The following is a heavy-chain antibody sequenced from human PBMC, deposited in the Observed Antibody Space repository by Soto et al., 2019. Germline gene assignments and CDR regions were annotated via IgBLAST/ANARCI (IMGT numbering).Heavy chain of an antibody. CDR1: GLTFSVYW. CDR3: ATDLIVGVSSLYF. CDR2: IKGDGTEK. J-gene: IGHJ4*02. Sequence: SLRLSCAASGLTFSVYWMTWVRQAPGKGLEWVANIKGDGTEKHYVDSVRGRFTISRDNAKNSLYLYMNSLRAEDTAVYYCATDLIVGVSSLYFWGQGALVTVSS. V-gene: IGHV3-7*03. D-gene: IGHD1-26*01.